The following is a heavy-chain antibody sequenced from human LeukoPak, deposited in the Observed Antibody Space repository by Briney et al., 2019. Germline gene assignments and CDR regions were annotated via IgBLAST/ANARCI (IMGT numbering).Heavy chain of an antibody. Sequence: SETLSLTCSVSGASLSSYYWDWLRQSRSKGLEWIGYISDTGKTDSNPSLQSRVNISLDKSKKQFSLRLRSVTAADSALYYCATGYYEPFATWGPGILVTVSS. CDR1: GASLSSYY. CDR2: ISDTGKT. CDR3: ATGYYEPFAT. V-gene: IGHV4-59*01. D-gene: IGHD3-22*01. J-gene: IGHJ5*02.